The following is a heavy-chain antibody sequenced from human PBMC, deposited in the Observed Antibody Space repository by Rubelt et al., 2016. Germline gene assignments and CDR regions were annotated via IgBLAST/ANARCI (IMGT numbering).Heavy chain of an antibody. CDR1: GGSFSGYY. CDR2: INHSGST. V-gene: IGHV4-34*01. Sequence: QVQLQQWGAGLLKPSETLSLTCAVYGGSFSGYYWSWIRQSPGKGLEWIGEINHSGSTNYNPSLKSRFTISTDASKNQFSLQMTAAPAAETAVYYCARGGGYGPFLWGQGTLVTVSS. D-gene: IGHD5-12*01. CDR3: ARGGGYGPFL. J-gene: IGHJ4*02.